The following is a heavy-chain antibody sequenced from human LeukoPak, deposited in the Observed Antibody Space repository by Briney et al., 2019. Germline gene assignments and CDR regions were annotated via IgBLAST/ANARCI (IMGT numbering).Heavy chain of an antibody. V-gene: IGHV4-30-2*01. Sequence: SETLSLTCTVSGGSISSGGYYWSRIRQPPGKGLEWIGYIYHSGSTYYNPSLKSRVTISVDRSKNQFSLKLSSVTAADTAVYYCARHVRSTGWYLLDYWGQGTLVTVSS. CDR1: GGSISSGGYY. D-gene: IGHD6-19*01. J-gene: IGHJ4*02. CDR2: IYHSGST. CDR3: ARHVRSTGWYLLDY.